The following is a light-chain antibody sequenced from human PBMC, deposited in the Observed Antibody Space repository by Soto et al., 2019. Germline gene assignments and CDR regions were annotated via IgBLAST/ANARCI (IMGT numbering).Light chain of an antibody. J-gene: IGLJ7*01. CDR2: DNN. Sequence: QSVLTQPPSVSAAPGQKVTISCSGSSSNIGNNYVSWYQQLPGTAPKLLIYDNNKRPSGIPDRFSGSKSGTSATLAITGLQTGDEADYYCGTWDSRLSAPAVFGGGTQLTVL. V-gene: IGLV1-51*01. CDR3: GTWDSRLSAPAV. CDR1: SSNIGNNY.